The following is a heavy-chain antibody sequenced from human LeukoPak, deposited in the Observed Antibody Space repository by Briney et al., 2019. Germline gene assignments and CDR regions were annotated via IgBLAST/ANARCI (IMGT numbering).Heavy chain of an antibody. Sequence: SETLSLTCTVSGGSISISNYYWGWLRQPPGKGLEWIGSFYYSGSTYYNPSLKSRVTISVDTSKCQFSLKLSSVTAADTAVYYCARKQWVMYYFDSWGQGTLVTVSS. CDR3: ARKQWVMYYFDS. D-gene: IGHD6-19*01. V-gene: IGHV4-39*01. CDR1: GGSISISNYY. J-gene: IGHJ4*02. CDR2: FYYSGST.